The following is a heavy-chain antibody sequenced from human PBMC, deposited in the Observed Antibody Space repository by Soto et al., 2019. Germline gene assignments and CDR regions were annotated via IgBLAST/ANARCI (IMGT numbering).Heavy chain of an antibody. V-gene: IGHV1-24*01. J-gene: IGHJ6*02. Sequence: ASVKVSCKVSGYTLTELSMHWVRQAPGKGLEWMGGFDPEDGETIYAQKFQGRVTMTEDTSTDTAYMELSSLRSDDTAVYYCARDREYYYDSSGNYYYHYGMDVWGQGTTVTVSS. CDR2: FDPEDGET. D-gene: IGHD3-22*01. CDR3: ARDREYYYDSSGNYYYHYGMDV. CDR1: GYTLTELS.